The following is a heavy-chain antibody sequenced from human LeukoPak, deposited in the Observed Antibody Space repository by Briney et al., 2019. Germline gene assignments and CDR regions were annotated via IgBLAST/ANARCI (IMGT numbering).Heavy chain of an antibody. CDR1: GGSISSSSYY. Sequence: SETLSLTCTVSGGSISSSSYYWGWIRQPPGKGLERIGSIYYSGSTYYNPSLKSRVTISVDTSKNQFSLKLSSVTAADTAVYYCARHLPLMPTKNIAVAGTGGWFDPWGQGTLVTVSS. J-gene: IGHJ5*02. CDR3: ARHLPLMPTKNIAVAGTGGWFDP. V-gene: IGHV4-39*01. CDR2: IYYSGST. D-gene: IGHD6-19*01.